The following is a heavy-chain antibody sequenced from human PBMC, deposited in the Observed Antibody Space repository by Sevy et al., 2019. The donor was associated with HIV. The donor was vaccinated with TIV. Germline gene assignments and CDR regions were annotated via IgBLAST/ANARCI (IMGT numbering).Heavy chain of an antibody. D-gene: IGHD3-22*01. CDR3: ARWASGYYFDY. J-gene: IGHJ4*02. CDR1: GGSISSGDYY. V-gene: IGHV4-30-4*01. Sequence: SETLSLTCTVSGGSISSGDYYWSWIRQPPGKGLEWIGYIYYSGSTYYNPSLKSRVTISVDTSKNQFSLKLSSVTAADTAVYYCARWASGYYFDYWGQGILVTVSS. CDR2: IYYSGST.